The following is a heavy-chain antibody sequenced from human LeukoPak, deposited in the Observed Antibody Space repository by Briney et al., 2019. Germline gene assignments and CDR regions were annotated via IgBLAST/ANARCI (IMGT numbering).Heavy chain of an antibody. J-gene: IGHJ4*02. D-gene: IGHD1-26*01. CDR1: GYSFTSYW. CDR2: IYPGDSDT. V-gene: IGHV5-51*01. Sequence: GESLKISCKGSGYSFTSYWIAWVRQRPGKGLEWMGIIYPGDSDTRYSPSFQGQVTISADKSISTAYLQWSSLKASDTAMYYCARVELFDYFDYWGQGTLVTVSS. CDR3: ARVELFDYFDY.